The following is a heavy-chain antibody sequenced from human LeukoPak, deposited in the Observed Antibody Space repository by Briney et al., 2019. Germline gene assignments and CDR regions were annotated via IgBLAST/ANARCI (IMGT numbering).Heavy chain of an antibody. Sequence: GGSLRLSCAASGFTFSSYGMHWVRQAPGKGLEWVAVIWYDGSNKYYADSVKGRFTISRDNSKNTLYLQMNSLRAEDTAVYYCARDTQSTIFGVVGHTDLGYWGQGTLVTVSS. D-gene: IGHD3-3*01. CDR3: ARDTQSTIFGVVGHTDLGY. V-gene: IGHV3-33*01. CDR1: GFTFSSYG. J-gene: IGHJ4*02. CDR2: IWYDGSNK.